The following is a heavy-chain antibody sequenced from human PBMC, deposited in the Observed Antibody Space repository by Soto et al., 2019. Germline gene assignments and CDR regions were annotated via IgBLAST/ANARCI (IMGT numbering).Heavy chain of an antibody. CDR2: IYYSGST. J-gene: IGHJ6*02. CDR3: ARDPIPNWNYYGMDV. Sequence: QVQLQESGPGQVKPSQTLSLTCTVSGGSVNSGGYHWSWIRHNPGKGLEWIGDIYYSGSTYYNPSLKSRVTISIDTSTNHFSLHLSALTAADTAVYYCARDPIPNWNYYGMDVWGQVTTVTVSS. CDR1: GGSVNSGGYH. V-gene: IGHV4-31*03. D-gene: IGHD1-1*01.